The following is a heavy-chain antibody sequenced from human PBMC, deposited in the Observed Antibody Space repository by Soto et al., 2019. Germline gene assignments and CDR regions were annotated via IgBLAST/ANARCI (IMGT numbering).Heavy chain of an antibody. J-gene: IGHJ5*02. D-gene: IGHD3-3*01. V-gene: IGHV4-30-2*01. CDR1: GGSISSGGYS. CDR2: IYHSGST. CDR3: ARGGYDFWSGYYESWFDP. Sequence: SETLSLTCAVSGGSISSGGYSWSWIRQPPGKGLEWIGYIYHSGSTYYNPSLKSRVTISVDGSKNQFSLKLSSVTAADTAVYYCARGGYDFWSGYYESWFDPWGQGTLVTVSS.